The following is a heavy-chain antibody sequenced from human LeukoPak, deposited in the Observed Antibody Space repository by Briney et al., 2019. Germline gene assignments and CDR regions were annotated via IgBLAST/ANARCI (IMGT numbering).Heavy chain of an antibody. D-gene: IGHD3-22*01. CDR2: ISAYNGNT. Sequence: ASVKVSCKASGYTFTSYGISWVRQAPGQGLEWMGWISAYNGNTNYAQKLQGRVTMTTDTSTSTAYMDLRSLRSDDTAMYYCARRGVYYYDSSGRANYYFDYWGQGTLVTVSS. CDR1: GYTFTSYG. J-gene: IGHJ4*02. V-gene: IGHV1-18*01. CDR3: ARRGVYYYDSSGRANYYFDY.